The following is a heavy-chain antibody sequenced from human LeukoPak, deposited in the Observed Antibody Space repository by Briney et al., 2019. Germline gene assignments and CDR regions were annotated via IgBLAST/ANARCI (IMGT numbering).Heavy chain of an antibody. Sequence: GGSLRLSCAASGFTFSSYAMSWVRQAPGKGLEWVSAISGSGGSTYYADSVKGRFTISRDNSKNTLYLQMNSLRAEDTAVYYYAKDLSGSSSWYSQHWGQGTLVTVSS. J-gene: IGHJ1*01. CDR3: AKDLSGSSSWYSQH. CDR1: GFTFSSYA. V-gene: IGHV3-23*01. CDR2: ISGSGGST. D-gene: IGHD6-13*01.